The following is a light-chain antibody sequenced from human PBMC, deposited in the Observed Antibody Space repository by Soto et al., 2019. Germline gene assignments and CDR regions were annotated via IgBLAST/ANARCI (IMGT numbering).Light chain of an antibody. V-gene: IGKV3-11*01. Sequence: EIVLTQSPATLSSSPGERATLSCRASQSVSSYLAWYQHKPGQAPRLLIYDVSIRATGIPARFSGSGSGTDFTLTISSLEPEDFAVYYCQQRSNWPTFGGGTKVEIK. CDR3: QQRSNWPT. CDR1: QSVSSY. J-gene: IGKJ4*01. CDR2: DVS.